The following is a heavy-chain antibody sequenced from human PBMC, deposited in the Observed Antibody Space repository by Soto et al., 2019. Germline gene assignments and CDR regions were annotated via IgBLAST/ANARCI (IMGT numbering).Heavy chain of an antibody. D-gene: IGHD3-3*01. V-gene: IGHV1-18*01. CDR1: GYTFTSYG. J-gene: IGHJ5*02. Sequence: ASVKVSCKASGYTFTSYGISWVRQAPGQGLEWMGWISADNGNTNYAQKLQGRVTMTTDTSTSTAYMELRSLRSDDTAVYYCARDSIAIFGVLRNWFDPWGQGTLVTVSS. CDR2: ISADNGNT. CDR3: ARDSIAIFGVLRNWFDP.